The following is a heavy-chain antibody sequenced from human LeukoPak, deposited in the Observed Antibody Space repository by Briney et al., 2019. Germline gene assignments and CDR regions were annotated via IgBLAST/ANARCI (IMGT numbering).Heavy chain of an antibody. Sequence: PSETLSLTCTVSGGSISSYYWSWIRQPPGKGLEWIGYIYYSGSTNYNPSLKSRVTISVDTSKNQLSLKLSSVTAADTAVYYCARADSSPNYYYYGMDVWGQGTTVTVSS. V-gene: IGHV4-59*08. CDR3: ARADSSPNYYYYGMDV. D-gene: IGHD6-13*01. CDR1: GGSISSYY. J-gene: IGHJ6*02. CDR2: IYYSGST.